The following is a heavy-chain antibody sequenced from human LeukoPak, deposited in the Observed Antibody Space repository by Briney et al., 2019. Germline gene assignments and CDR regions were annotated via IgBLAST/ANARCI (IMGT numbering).Heavy chain of an antibody. CDR3: ATRSSYFDY. CDR2: FTGGDGSA. J-gene: IGHJ4*02. Sequence: PGGSLRLSCAASGFTFRNSAMSWVRQAPGKGLEWVSTFTGGDGSAYYADSVKGRFTISRDNSKNTLYLQMNSLRAEDTAVYYCATRSSYFDYWGQGTLVTVSS. V-gene: IGHV3-23*01. CDR1: GFTFRNSA.